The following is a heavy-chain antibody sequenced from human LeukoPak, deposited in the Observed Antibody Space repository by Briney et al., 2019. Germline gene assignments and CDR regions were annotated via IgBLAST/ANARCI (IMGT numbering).Heavy chain of an antibody. CDR3: ARVGGDYVESDY. CDR1: GYTFTSYY. CDR2: INPSGGST. Sequence: ASVKVSCKASGYTFTSYYMHWVRQAPGQGLEWMGIINPSGGSTSYAQKFQGRVTMTRDTSTSTVYMELGSLRSEDTAVYYCARVGGDYVESDYWGQGTLVTVSS. D-gene: IGHD4-17*01. V-gene: IGHV1-46*01. J-gene: IGHJ4*02.